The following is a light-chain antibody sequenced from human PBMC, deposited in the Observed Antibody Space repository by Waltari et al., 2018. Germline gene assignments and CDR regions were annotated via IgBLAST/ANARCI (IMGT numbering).Light chain of an antibody. V-gene: IGLV2-14*03. CDR2: DVT. J-gene: IGLJ2*01. CDR1: SSDVGGHTY. Sequence: QSALTQPASVSGSPGPAITISFTGTSSDVGGHTYVSLYQHHPGKAPKLMIFDVTRWPSGVSNRFSGSKSGNTASLTISGLQAEDEADYYCSSYTSTSAIVFGGGTKVTVL. CDR3: SSYTSTSAIV.